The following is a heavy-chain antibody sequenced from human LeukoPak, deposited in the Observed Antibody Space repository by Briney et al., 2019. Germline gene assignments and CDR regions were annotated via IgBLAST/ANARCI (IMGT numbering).Heavy chain of an antibody. CDR2: ISYDGSNK. Sequence: GGSLRLSCAASGFTFSSYGMHWVRQAPGKGLEWVGVISYDGSNKYYAVSVKGRFTISRDNSKNTLYLQMNSLRAEDTAVYYCANQPYYYGSGSYPGMHVWGKGTTVTVSS. CDR3: ANQPYYYGSGSYPGMHV. CDR1: GFTFSSYG. V-gene: IGHV3-30*18. J-gene: IGHJ6*04. D-gene: IGHD3-10*01.